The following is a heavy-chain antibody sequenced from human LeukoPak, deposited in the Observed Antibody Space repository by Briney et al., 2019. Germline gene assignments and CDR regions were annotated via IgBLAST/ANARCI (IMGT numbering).Heavy chain of an antibody. J-gene: IGHJ1*01. D-gene: IGHD3-22*01. CDR2: IYTSGST. CDR1: GGSISSGSYY. Sequence: SETLSLTCTVSGGSISSGSYYWSWIRQPAGKGVEGIVRIYTSGSTNYNPSLKSRVTISVDTSKNQFSLKLSSVTAADTAVYYCARAFRGYHFLHWGQGTLVTVSS. CDR3: ARAFRGYHFLH. V-gene: IGHV4-61*02.